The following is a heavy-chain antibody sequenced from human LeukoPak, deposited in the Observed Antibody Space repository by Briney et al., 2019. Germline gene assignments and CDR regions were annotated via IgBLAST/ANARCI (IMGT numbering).Heavy chain of an antibody. CDR1: GFTFSSYA. CDR2: ISGSGGST. V-gene: IGHV3-23*01. Sequence: GGSLRLSCAASGFTFSSYAMSWVRQAPGKGLEWVSAISGSGGSTYYADSVEGRFTISRDNSKNTLYLQMNSLRAEDTAVYYCAKVGDSSGYYSGLDYWGQGTLVTVSS. CDR3: AKVGDSSGYYSGLDY. J-gene: IGHJ4*02. D-gene: IGHD3-22*01.